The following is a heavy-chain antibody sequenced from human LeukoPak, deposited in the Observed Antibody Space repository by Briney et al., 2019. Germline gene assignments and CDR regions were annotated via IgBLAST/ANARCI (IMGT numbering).Heavy chain of an antibody. D-gene: IGHD2-2*01. Sequence: SETLSLTRAVSGGSLSGSYCTWVRQSPGEGLEWIGEINHSGRTNYNPSLQSRVTISLDTTRSQFSLILRSVTAADTAVYYCARDPCSSINCPLRFWGQGTLVTVSS. CDR1: GGSLSGSY. CDR2: INHSGRT. V-gene: IGHV4-34*01. J-gene: IGHJ4*02. CDR3: ARDPCSSINCPLRF.